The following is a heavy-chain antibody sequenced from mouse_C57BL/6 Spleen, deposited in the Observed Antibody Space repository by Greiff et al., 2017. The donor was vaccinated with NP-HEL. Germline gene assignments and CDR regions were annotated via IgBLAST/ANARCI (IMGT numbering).Heavy chain of an antibody. Sequence: EVQGVESGGDLVKPGGSLKLSCAASGFTFSSYGMSWVRQTPDKRLEWVATISSGGSYTYYPDSVKGRFTISRDNAKNTLYLQMSSLKSEDTAMYYCASPIYYDHGAWFAYWGQGTLVTVSA. J-gene: IGHJ3*01. V-gene: IGHV5-6*01. D-gene: IGHD2-4*01. CDR2: ISSGGSYT. CDR3: ASPIYYDHGAWFAY. CDR1: GFTFSSYG.